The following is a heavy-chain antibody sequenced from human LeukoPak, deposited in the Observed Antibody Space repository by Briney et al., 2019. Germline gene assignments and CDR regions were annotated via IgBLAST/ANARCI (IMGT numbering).Heavy chain of an antibody. CDR2: ISDSGNT. Sequence: PGGSLRLSCAASGFTLSSYAMSWVRQAPGKGLEWVSAISDSGNTYHADSVKGRFTISRDSSKNTLFLQMNRLRPEDAAVYYCAKDGRSGSYNLFDYWGQGTLVTVSS. CDR1: GFTLSSYA. CDR3: AKDGRSGSYNLFDY. D-gene: IGHD1-26*01. J-gene: IGHJ4*02. V-gene: IGHV3-23*01.